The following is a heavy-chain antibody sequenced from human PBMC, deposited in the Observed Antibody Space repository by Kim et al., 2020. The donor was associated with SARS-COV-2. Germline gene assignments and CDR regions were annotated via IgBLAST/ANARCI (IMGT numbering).Heavy chain of an antibody. Sequence: SVKVSCKASGFTFTSSAVQWVRQARGQRLEWIGWIVVGSGNTNYAQKFQERVTITRDMSTSTAYMELSSLRSEDTAVYYCAAEKFGERGYSYGYTTEDYYGMDVWGQGTTVTVSS. D-gene: IGHD5-18*01. J-gene: IGHJ6*02. V-gene: IGHV1-58*01. CDR3: AAEKFGERGYSYGYTTEDYYGMDV. CDR1: GFTFTSSA. CDR2: IVVGSGNT.